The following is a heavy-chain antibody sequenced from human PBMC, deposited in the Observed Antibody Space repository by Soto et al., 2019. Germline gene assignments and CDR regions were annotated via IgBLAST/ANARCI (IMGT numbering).Heavy chain of an antibody. Sequence: SETLSLTCTVSGGSISSGGYYWSWIRQHPGKGLEWIGYIYYSGSTYYNPSLKSRVTISVDTSKNQFSLYLSSVTAAATAVYYCARAGHSSSSEGANWFDPWGQGTLVTVSS. V-gene: IGHV4-31*03. CDR1: GGSISSGGYY. D-gene: IGHD6-6*01. CDR2: IYYSGST. J-gene: IGHJ5*02. CDR3: ARAGHSSSSEGANWFDP.